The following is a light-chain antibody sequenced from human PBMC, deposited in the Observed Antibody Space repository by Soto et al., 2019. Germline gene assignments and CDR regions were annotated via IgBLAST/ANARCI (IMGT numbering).Light chain of an antibody. Sequence: QSALTQPRSVSGSPGHSVTISCTATSSDVGGYDFVSWYQQHPAKAPNLIIFDVTKRPSGVPDRFSGSKSGNTASLTISGLQAEDEADYYCCSYAGSYTLYVFGTGTKVTVL. V-gene: IGLV2-11*01. CDR3: CSYAGSYTLYV. CDR1: SSDVGGYDF. CDR2: DVT. J-gene: IGLJ1*01.